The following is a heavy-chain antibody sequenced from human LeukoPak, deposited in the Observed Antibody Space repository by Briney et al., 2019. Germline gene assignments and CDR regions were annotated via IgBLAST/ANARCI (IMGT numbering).Heavy chain of an antibody. J-gene: IGHJ4*02. CDR3: ARGYCTGGSCYFLDY. CDR1: GYTFTNHG. V-gene: IGHV1-18*04. Sequence: ASVKVSRKASGYTFTNHGISWVRQAPGQGLEWMGWISAYNGNTNYAQKLQGRVTMTTDTSTGTAYMELRSLRSDDTAVYYCARGYCTGGSCYFLDYWGQGTLVTVSS. D-gene: IGHD2-15*01. CDR2: ISAYNGNT.